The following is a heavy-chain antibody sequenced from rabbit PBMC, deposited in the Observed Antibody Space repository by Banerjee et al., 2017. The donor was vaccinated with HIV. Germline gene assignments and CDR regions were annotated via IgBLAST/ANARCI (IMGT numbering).Heavy chain of an antibody. V-gene: IGHV1S36*01. CDR3: ARSADYCGMDL. Sequence: QEQLEESGGGLVTPGGTLTLTCTVSGFSLSRYGVSWVRQAAGKGLEWIGYISTIGITYYASGVNGRFTISKTSSTVDLKMTSLTASDTASYFCARSADYCGMDLWGPGTLVTVS. CDR1: GFSLSRYG. J-gene: IGHJ6*01. CDR2: ISTIGIT.